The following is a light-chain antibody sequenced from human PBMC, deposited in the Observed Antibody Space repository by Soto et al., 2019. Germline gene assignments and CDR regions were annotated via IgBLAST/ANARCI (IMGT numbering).Light chain of an antibody. CDR1: SSDVGSYNL. CDR2: EGS. V-gene: IGLV2-23*01. Sequence: QSALTQPASVSGSPGQSITISCTGTSSDVGSYNLVSWYQQHPGKAPKLMIYEGSKRPSGVSNRFSSSKSGNTASPTISGLQAEDEADYYCCSYAGSSFWVFGGGTKLTVL. J-gene: IGLJ3*02. CDR3: CSYAGSSFWV.